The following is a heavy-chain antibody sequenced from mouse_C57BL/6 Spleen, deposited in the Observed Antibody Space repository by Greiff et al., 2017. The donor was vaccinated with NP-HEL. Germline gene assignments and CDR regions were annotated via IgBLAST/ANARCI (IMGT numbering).Heavy chain of an antibody. J-gene: IGHJ4*01. CDR3: ARSEYDYDAMDY. V-gene: IGHV1-64*01. D-gene: IGHD2-10*02. CDR1: GYTFTSYW. CDR2: IHPNSGST. Sequence: QVQLQQPGAELVKPGASVKLSCKASGYTFTSYWMHWVKQRPGQGLEWIEMIHPNSGSTNYNEKFKSKATLTVDKSSSTAYMQLSSLTSEDSAVYYCARSEYDYDAMDYWGQGTSVTVSS.